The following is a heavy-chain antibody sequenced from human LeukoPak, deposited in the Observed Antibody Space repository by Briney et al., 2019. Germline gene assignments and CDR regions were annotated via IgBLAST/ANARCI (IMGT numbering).Heavy chain of an antibody. J-gene: IGHJ4*02. CDR1: GFTFSSYS. Sequence: GGSLRLSCAASGFTFSSYSMNWIRQAPGKGLEWVSSISGGSRTINYADSVKGRFTTSRDNAKNSLYLQVNSLRAEDTAVYYCARAGQSDYWGQGTLVTVSS. CDR2: ISGGSRTI. V-gene: IGHV3-48*04. CDR3: ARAGQSDY.